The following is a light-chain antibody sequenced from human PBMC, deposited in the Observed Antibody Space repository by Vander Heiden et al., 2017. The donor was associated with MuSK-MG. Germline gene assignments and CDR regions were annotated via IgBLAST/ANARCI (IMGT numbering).Light chain of an antibody. CDR2: EVI. CDR3: CSYASSSTVV. CDR1: SSDVGTYNL. V-gene: IGLV2-23*02. Sequence: QAALTQPASVSESPGQSITISCTGTSSDVGTYNLVSWYQQHPGKAHNLMIYEVIKRPSGVSIRFSGSKSGNTASLTISGLPAEDEADYYCCSYASSSTVVFGGGTKLTVL. J-gene: IGLJ2*01.